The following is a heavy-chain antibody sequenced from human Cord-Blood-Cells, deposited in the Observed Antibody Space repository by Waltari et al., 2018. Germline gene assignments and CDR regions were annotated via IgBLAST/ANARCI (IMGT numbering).Heavy chain of an antibody. CDR2: IYPGDSDT. Sequence: EVQLVQSGAEVKKPGESLKISCKGSGYRFTSYWLGWVRQIPGKGLDWMGIIYPGDSDTRYSPAFQGQVTISADKSISTAYLQWSSLKASDTAMYYCARTSGYSSSWSYAFDIWGQGTMVTVSS. D-gene: IGHD6-13*01. CDR3: ARTSGYSSSWSYAFDI. CDR1: GYRFTSYW. J-gene: IGHJ3*02. V-gene: IGHV5-51*01.